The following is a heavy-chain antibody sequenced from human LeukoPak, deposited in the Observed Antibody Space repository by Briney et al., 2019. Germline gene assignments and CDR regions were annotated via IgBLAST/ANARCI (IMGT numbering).Heavy chain of an antibody. V-gene: IGHV3-7*01. CDR2: IKHDGSEK. D-gene: IGHD3-3*01. CDR3: ATDRGWRTSGYYLYYFEY. J-gene: IGHJ4*02. CDR1: GFIFTGYF. Sequence: GGSLRLSCAASGFIFTGYFMSWVRQAPGKGLEWVATIKHDGSEKYYVDSVRGRFTISRDNTKNLLYLQMSSLRAEDTAVYYCATDRGWRTSGYYLYYFEYWGQGTLVTFSS.